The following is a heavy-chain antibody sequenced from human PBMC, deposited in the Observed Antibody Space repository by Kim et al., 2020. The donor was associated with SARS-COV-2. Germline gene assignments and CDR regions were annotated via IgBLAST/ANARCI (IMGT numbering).Heavy chain of an antibody. Sequence: YARKLQGRVTMTTDTSTSTAYMELRSLRSDDTAVYYCAKTVTGTTYAIDYWGQGTLVTVSS. V-gene: IGHV1-18*01. D-gene: IGHD1-7*01. J-gene: IGHJ4*02. CDR3: AKTVTGTTYAIDY.